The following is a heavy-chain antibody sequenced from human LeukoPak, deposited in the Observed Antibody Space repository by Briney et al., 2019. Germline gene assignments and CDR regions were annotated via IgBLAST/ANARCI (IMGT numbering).Heavy chain of an antibody. J-gene: IGHJ4*02. CDR1: GFTFSTYT. CDR3: ARDYMSGGTGSWDY. V-gene: IGHV3-30-3*01. Sequence: PGGSLRLSCAASGFTFSTYTIHWVRQAPGKGLEWVARISFDGTDKTYVDSVQGRFSLSRDNSKNTVYLQMNSLRPDDTAIYYCARDYMSGGTGSWDYWGQGTLVTVSS. D-gene: IGHD3-9*01. CDR2: ISFDGTDK.